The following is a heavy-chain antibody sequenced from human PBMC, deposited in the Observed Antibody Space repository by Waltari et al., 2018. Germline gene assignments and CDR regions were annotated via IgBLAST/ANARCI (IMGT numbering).Heavy chain of an antibody. J-gene: IGHJ4*02. V-gene: IGHV3-48*03. D-gene: IGHD4-4*01. Sequence: EVQLVESGGGLVQPGGSLRLSCAASGFTFSSYEMNWVRQAPGKGLEWVSYISSSGSTIYYADSVKGRFTISRDNAKNSLYLQMNSLRAEDTAVYYCYSNPTTVDYWGQGTLVTVSS. CDR3: YSNPTTVDY. CDR2: ISSSGSTI. CDR1: GFTFSSYE.